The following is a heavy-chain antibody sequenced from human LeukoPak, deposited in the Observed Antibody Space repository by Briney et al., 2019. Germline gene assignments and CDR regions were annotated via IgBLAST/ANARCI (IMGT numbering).Heavy chain of an antibody. V-gene: IGHV4-4*07. CDR3: ARDCGLSGSGSYYTNWFDP. J-gene: IGHJ5*02. CDR1: GGSISSYY. Sequence: SETLSLTCTVSGGSISSYYWSWIRQPAGKGLEWIGRIYTSGSTNYNPSLKSRVTMSVATSKNQFSLMLSSVTAADTAVYYCARDCGLSGSGSYYTNWFDPWGQGTLVTVSS. D-gene: IGHD3-10*01. CDR2: IYTSGST.